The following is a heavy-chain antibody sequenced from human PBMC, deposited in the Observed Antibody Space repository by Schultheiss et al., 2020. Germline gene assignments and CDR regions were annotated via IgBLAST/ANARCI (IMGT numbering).Heavy chain of an antibody. Sequence: SETLSLTCTVSGGSISSSSYYWGWIRQPPGKGLEWIGSIYYSGSTYYNPSLKSRVTISVDTSKNQFSLKLSSVTAADTAVYYCARQGGYYGSGRTPSYYYGMDVWGQGTTVTVSS. D-gene: IGHD3-10*01. CDR2: IYYSGST. CDR3: ARQGGYYGSGRTPSYYYGMDV. CDR1: GGSISSSSYY. V-gene: IGHV4-39*01. J-gene: IGHJ6*02.